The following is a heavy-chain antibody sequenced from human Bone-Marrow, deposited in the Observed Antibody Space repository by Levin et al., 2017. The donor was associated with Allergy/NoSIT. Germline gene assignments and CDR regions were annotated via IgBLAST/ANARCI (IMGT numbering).Heavy chain of an antibody. V-gene: IGHV4-30-2*01. Sequence: SETLSLNCVFSGGSITSGPYYWTWIRQPPGKGLEWIGYIYHTGASYYSPSLKSRVTISIDRSKNQFSLRLGSMTAADTAVYFCARYGGTSGFDYWGQGSLVTVSS. CDR3: ARYGGTSGFDY. D-gene: IGHD4/OR15-4a*01. CDR2: IYHTGAS. CDR1: GGSITSGPYY. J-gene: IGHJ4*02.